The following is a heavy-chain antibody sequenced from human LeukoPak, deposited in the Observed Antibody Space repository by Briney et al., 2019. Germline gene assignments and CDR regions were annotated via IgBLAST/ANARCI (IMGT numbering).Heavy chain of an antibody. Sequence: GGSLRLSCAASGFTFSSLAMSWVRQAPGKGLQWVSTLSSTGDAAHYADSVKGRFTVSRDNSKDTLYLQINSLRAEDTAIYYCAKGTDAFDIWGQGTMVTVSS. CDR3: AKGTDAFDI. CDR1: GFTFSSLA. J-gene: IGHJ3*02. V-gene: IGHV3-23*01. CDR2: LSSTGDAA.